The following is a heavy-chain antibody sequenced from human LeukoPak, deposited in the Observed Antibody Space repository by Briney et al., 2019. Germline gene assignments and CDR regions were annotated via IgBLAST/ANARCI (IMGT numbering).Heavy chain of an antibody. CDR1: GYTFTSYG. V-gene: IGHV1-18*01. D-gene: IGHD6-13*01. J-gene: IGHJ4*02. CDR3: AREWGYSSSPFFDY. CDR2: ISAYNGNT. Sequence: ASVEVSCKASGYTFTSYGISWVRQAPGQGLEWMGWISAYNGNTNYAQKLQGRVTMTTDTSTSTAYMELRSLRSDDTAVYYCAREWGYSSSPFFDYWGQGTLVTVSS.